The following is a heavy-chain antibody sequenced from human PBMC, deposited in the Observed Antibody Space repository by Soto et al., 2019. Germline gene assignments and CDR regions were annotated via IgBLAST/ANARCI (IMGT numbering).Heavy chain of an antibody. CDR3: ARDPDIVIIPAATDAMDV. Sequence: GGSLRLSCAASGFTFSSCWMHWVRQAPGKGLVWVSRINSDGSGTTYADSVKGRFTISRDNAKNTLYLQMNSLRAEDTAVYYCARDPDIVIIPAATDAMDVWGQGPTVTVSS. J-gene: IGHJ6*02. CDR2: INSDGSGT. V-gene: IGHV3-74*01. CDR1: GFTFSSCW. D-gene: IGHD2-2*01.